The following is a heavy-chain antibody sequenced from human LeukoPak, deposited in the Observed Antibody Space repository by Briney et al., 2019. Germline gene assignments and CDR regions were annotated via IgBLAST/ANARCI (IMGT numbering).Heavy chain of an antibody. CDR2: FDPEDGET. CDR1: GYTLTELS. D-gene: IGHD3-16*02. CDR3: ATGLLFGGVIKNDY. J-gene: IGHJ4*02. V-gene: IGHV1-24*01. Sequence: ASVKASCKVSGYTLTELSMHWVRQAPGKGLEWMGGFDPEDGETIYAQKFQGRVTMTEDTSTDTAYMELSSLRSEDTAVYYCATGLLFGGVIKNDYWGQGTLVTVSS.